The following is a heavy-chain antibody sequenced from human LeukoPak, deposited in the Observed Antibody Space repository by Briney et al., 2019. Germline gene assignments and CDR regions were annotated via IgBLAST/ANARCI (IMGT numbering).Heavy chain of an antibody. CDR1: GFTFSGSA. CDR3: TRLGDSRTYDYVDLFDL. Sequence: GGSLRLSCAASGFTFSGSAIHWVRQASGKGLEWVGRIRSKANNYATVYDVSVKGRFTISRDDLKNTAFLQMNNLKREDTAVYYCTRLGDSRTYDYVDLFDLWGQGALVTVSS. CDR2: IRSKANNYAT. J-gene: IGHJ4*02. V-gene: IGHV3-73*01. D-gene: IGHD3-22*01.